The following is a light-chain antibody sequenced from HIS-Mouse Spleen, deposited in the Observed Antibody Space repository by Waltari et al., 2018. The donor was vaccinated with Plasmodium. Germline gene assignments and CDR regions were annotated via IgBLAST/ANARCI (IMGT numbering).Light chain of an antibody. J-gene: IGLJ1*01. V-gene: IGLV2-14*03. CDR3: SSYTSSSTLNYV. CDR1: SSDVGGYNY. Sequence: QSALTQPASVSGSPGQSITISCTGTSSDVGGYNYVSWYQQHPGKAPKLMIYDVSKRPSGVFNRFSCSKSGNTGFLTISGLQAEDEAEYYCSSYTSSSTLNYVFGTGTNVTVL. CDR2: DVS.